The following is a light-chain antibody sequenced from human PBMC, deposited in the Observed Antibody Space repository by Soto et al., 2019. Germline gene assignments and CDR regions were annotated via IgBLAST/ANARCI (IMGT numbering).Light chain of an antibody. CDR2: GVS. V-gene: IGKV3-20*01. CDR3: QQYGSSLPWT. CDR1: QSVSSY. J-gene: IGKJ1*01. Sequence: EIVLTQSPGTLSLSPGERATLSYRASQSVSSYLAWYQQKPGQAPRLLIYGVSSRATGIPDRFSGSGSGTDFTLTISRLEPEDFAVFYCQQYGSSLPWTFGQGTKVEIK.